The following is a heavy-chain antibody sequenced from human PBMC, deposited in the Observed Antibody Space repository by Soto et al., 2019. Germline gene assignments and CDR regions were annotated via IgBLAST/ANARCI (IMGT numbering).Heavy chain of an antibody. V-gene: IGHV1-8*01. CDR2: MNPNSGNT. J-gene: IGHJ4*02. CDR3: ARGRGYFDFWSGYVRDY. Sequence: ASVTVSCKASGYTFTSYDINWVRQATGQGLEWMGWMNPNSGNTGYAQKFQGRVTMTRNSSISTAYMELSSLRSEDTAVYYCARGRGYFDFWSGYVRDYWGQGTLVTVSS. CDR1: GYTFTSYD. D-gene: IGHD3-3*01.